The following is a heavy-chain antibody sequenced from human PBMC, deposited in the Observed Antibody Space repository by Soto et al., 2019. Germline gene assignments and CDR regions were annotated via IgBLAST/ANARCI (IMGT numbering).Heavy chain of an antibody. D-gene: IGHD5-12*01. CDR2: IFSSGST. Sequence: LSLTCTVSGGSINTFYWSWVRQPAGKGLEWIGRIFSSGSTSFNPSLESRVAMSVDTSKNHFSLNLSSVTAADMAVYYCAREGSYSAYNFAHGIQLWSFDFWGQGALVTVSS. V-gene: IGHV4-4*07. J-gene: IGHJ4*02. CDR1: GGSINTFY. CDR3: AREGSYSAYNFAHGIQLWSFDF.